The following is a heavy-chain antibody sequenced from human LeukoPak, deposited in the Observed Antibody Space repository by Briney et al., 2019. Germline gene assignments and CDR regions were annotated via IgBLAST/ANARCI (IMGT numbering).Heavy chain of an antibody. J-gene: IGHJ4*02. CDR3: ARLARFSVRGVHSLYYFDY. Sequence: SETLSLTCTVSGGSISSSSYYWGWIRQPPGKGLEWIGSIYYSGSTYYNPSLKSRVTISVDTSKNQFSLKLSSVTAADTAVYYCARLARFSVRGVHSLYYFDYWGQGTLVSVSS. V-gene: IGHV4-39*01. CDR2: IYYSGST. CDR1: GGSISSSSYY. D-gene: IGHD3-10*01.